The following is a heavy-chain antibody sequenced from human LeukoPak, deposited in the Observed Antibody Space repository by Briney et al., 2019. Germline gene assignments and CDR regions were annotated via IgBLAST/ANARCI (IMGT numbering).Heavy chain of an antibody. V-gene: IGHV3-7*01. D-gene: IGHD3-22*01. CDR2: IKQDGSEK. J-gene: IGHJ4*02. CDR3: SSSGWDYDCRGHTLSY. CDR1: GFTFSSYW. Sequence: PGGSLRLSCAASGFTFSSYWMSWVRQAPGKGLEWVANIKQDGSEKYYVDSVKGRFTISRDNAKNSLYLQMNSLRAEDTAVYYCSSSGWDYDCRGHTLSYWGQGTLVTVSS.